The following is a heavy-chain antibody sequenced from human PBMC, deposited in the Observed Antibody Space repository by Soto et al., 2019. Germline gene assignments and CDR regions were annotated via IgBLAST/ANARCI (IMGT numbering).Heavy chain of an antibody. J-gene: IGHJ4*02. D-gene: IGHD1-26*01. V-gene: IGHV4-39*01. CDR3: ARHGGGRRELASYYFDY. CDR2: IYYTGGT. Sequence: SETLSLTCTVSGDSISSSTYYWGWIRQPPGKGLEWIGSIYYTGGTYYNPSLKSRVTMSVDTSTNQFYLKLNSVTAADTAVYYCARHGGGRRELASYYFDYWGQGTLVNVSS. CDR1: GDSISSSTYY.